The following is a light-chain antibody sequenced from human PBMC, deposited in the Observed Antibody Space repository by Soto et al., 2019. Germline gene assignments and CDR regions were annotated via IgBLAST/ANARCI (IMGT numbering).Light chain of an antibody. CDR2: EVS. CDR1: SSDIGGYNH. CDR3: SSYTSINTYV. J-gene: IGLJ1*01. Sequence: QSVLTQPASVSGSPGQSITISCTGTSSDIGGYNHVSWYQQHPGKAPKVMIYEVSNRPSGVSNRFSGSKSGTTASLTISGLQAEDEADYYCSSYTSINTYVFGTGTKVTVL. V-gene: IGLV2-14*01.